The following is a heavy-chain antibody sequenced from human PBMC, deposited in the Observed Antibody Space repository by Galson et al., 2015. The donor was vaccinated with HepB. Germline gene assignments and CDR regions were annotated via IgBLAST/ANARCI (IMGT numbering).Heavy chain of an antibody. CDR2: IRYDGSNK. V-gene: IGHV3-30*02. J-gene: IGHJ4*02. Sequence: SLRLSCAASGFTFSSYGMHWVRQAPGKGLEWVAFIRYDGSNKYYADSVKGRFTISRDNSKNTLYLQMNSLRAEDTAVYCCAKDYDLYSYGYPLLDYWGQGTLVTVSS. CDR1: GFTFSSYG. D-gene: IGHD5-18*01. CDR3: AKDYDLYSYGYPLLDY.